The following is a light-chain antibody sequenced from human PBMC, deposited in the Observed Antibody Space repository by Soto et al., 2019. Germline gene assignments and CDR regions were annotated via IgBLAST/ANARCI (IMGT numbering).Light chain of an antibody. V-gene: IGKV3-20*01. J-gene: IGKJ3*01. Sequence: EIVLTQSPGTLSLSPGERATLSCRASQSVSSSYLAWYQQKPGQAPRLLIYGASSRATGIPDRFSGSGSGTDFTLTIRRLEPEDFAVYYCQQYGSSPVFGPGTKVDIK. CDR2: GAS. CDR3: QQYGSSPV. CDR1: QSVSSSY.